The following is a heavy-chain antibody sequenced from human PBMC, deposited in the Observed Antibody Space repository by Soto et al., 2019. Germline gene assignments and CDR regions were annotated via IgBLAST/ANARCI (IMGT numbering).Heavy chain of an antibody. CDR2: IWYDGSNK. CDR3: ARDFTYYDFWSGYLDGGMDV. V-gene: IGHV3-33*01. J-gene: IGHJ6*02. D-gene: IGHD3-3*01. Sequence: GGSLRLSCAASGFTFSSYGMHWVRQAPGKGLEWVAVIWYDGSNKYYADSVKGRFTISRDNSKNTLYLQMNSLRAEDTAVYYCARDFTYYDFWSGYLDGGMDVWGQGTTVTVSS. CDR1: GFTFSSYG.